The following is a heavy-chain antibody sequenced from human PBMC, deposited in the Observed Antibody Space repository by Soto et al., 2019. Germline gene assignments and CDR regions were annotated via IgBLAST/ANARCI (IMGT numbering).Heavy chain of an antibody. CDR2: IYYIGST. V-gene: IGHV4-61*01. D-gene: IGHD4-17*01. J-gene: IGHJ1*01. CDR3: ATRSAYGDYEGGY. CDR1: GGSVSSGSYY. Sequence: QVQLQESGPGLVKPSETLSLTCTVSGGSVSSGSYYWSWIRQPPGKGLEWIGYIYYIGSTNYNPSLMSRVTISVDTCKSQFTLTPRSVTAADTAVYYCATRSAYGDYEGGYWGQGTLVTVSS.